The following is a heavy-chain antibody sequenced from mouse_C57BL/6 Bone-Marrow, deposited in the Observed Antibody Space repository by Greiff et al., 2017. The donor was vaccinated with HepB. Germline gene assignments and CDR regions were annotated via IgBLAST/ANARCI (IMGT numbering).Heavy chain of an antibody. Sequence: DVMLVEPEGGLVQPGSSMKLSCTASGFTFSDYYMAWVRQVPEKGLEWVANINYDGSSTYYLDSLKSRFIISRDNAKNILYLQMSSLKSEGTATYYCARDLEYFDYWGQGTTPTVSS. J-gene: IGHJ2*01. V-gene: IGHV5-16*01. CDR1: GFTFSDYY. CDR3: ARDLEYFDY. CDR2: INYDGSST.